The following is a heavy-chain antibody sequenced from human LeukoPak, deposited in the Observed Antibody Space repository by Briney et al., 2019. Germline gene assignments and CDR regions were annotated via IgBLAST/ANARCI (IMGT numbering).Heavy chain of an antibody. CDR2: IHPRDSDT. CDR3: ARGIEAVAVTEFDY. V-gene: IGHV5-51*01. J-gene: IGHJ4*02. CDR1: GYIFTTSW. D-gene: IGHD6-13*01. Sequence: GESLKISCKGSGYIFTTSWIGWVRQMPGKGLEWMGIIHPRDSDTRYRPSFQGQVTISADKSISTAYLQWSSLKASDTAMYYCARGIEAVAVTEFDYWGQGTLVTVSS.